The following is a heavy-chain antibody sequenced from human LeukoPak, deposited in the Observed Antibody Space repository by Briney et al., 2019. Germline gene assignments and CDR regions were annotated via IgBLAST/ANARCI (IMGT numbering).Heavy chain of an antibody. D-gene: IGHD2-8*02. CDR2: VHRSGGT. J-gene: IGHJ4*02. Sequence: GSLRLSCAASGFTFSNYNMNWVRQPPGKGLEWIGEVHRSGGTNYNPSLKSRLTISLDESRNHFSLKLTSVTAADTAVYYCAISPYCTGDKCFSDFDSWGQGTLVTVSS. V-gene: IGHV4-34*10. CDR3: AISPYCTGDKCFSDFDS. CDR1: GFTFSNYN.